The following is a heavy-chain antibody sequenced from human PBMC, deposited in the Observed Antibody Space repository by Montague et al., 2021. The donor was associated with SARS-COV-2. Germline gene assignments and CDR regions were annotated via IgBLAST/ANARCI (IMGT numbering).Heavy chain of an antibody. J-gene: IGHJ5*02. D-gene: IGHD5-12*01. Sequence: TLSLTCPVYGGSISSGGYCWNWLRQYPGKGLDWIGYIYNRGTNSYSPTLRGRATISIATSKNLFSLKLTSVTAADTAVYSCGRTVLYSGYDYSWFDPWGQGTLVTVSS. CDR3: GRTVLYSGYDYSWFDP. CDR1: GGSISSGGYC. CDR2: IYNRGTN. V-gene: IGHV4-31*03.